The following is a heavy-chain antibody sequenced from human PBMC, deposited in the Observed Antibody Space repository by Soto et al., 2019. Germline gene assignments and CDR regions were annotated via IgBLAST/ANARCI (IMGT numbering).Heavy chain of an antibody. J-gene: IGHJ5*02. D-gene: IGHD2-2*02. V-gene: IGHV4-34*01. Sequence: SETLSLTCAVYGGSFRGYYWSWIRQPPGKGLEWVGEINHSGSTNYNPSLKSRVTISVATSQNQFPLKLSSVTAADTAVYYCARGSEYCSSTSCYTREFSFDPWGQGTLVTVSS. CDR2: INHSGST. CDR3: ARGSEYCSSTSCYTREFSFDP. CDR1: GGSFRGYY.